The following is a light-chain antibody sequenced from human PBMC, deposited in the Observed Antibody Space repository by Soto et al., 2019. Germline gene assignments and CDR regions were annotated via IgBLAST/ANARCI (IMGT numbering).Light chain of an antibody. CDR3: QQRSNWLLT. CDR1: QSVSSY. V-gene: IGKV3-11*01. Sequence: EIVLTQSPATLSLSPGERATLSCRASQSVSSYLAWYQQKPGQAPRLLIYDASNRATGIPARFSGSGSGTDFTLTISSQEPEDFAVYYCQQRSNWLLTFGPGTKVDIK. J-gene: IGKJ3*01. CDR2: DAS.